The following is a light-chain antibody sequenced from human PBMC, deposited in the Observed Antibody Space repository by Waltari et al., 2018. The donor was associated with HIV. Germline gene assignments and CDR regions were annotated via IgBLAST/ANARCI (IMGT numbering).Light chain of an antibody. Sequence: EIVLTQSPATLSLSPGERATLSCGASQSMSSYLAWYQQKPGLAPRLLINDASNRAPGIPDSFSGSGSGTEFTLTISRLEPEDFAVYYCQQCGGSPGTFGQGTKLEI. CDR1: QSMSSY. J-gene: IGKJ2*01. CDR2: DAS. CDR3: QQCGGSPGT. V-gene: IGKV3D-20*01.